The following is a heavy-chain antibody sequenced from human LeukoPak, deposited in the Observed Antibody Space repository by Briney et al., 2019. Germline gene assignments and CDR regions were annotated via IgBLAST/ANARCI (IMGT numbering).Heavy chain of an antibody. CDR1: GYTFAGYY. J-gene: IGHJ5*02. CDR3: AGGGTGTRFPYWFDP. D-gene: IGHD1-7*01. Sequence: GAPVKVSCNASGYTFAGYYMHRVRQAPGQRVEWMGGINPNRGGTKQATKYQGRVTMTRDTSISTAYMELSRLRSDDTAVYYCAGGGTGTRFPYWFDPWGQGTLVTVSS. CDR2: INPNRGGT. V-gene: IGHV1-2*07.